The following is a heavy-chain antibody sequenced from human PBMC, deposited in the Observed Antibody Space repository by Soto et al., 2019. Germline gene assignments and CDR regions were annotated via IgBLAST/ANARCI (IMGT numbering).Heavy chain of an antibody. CDR3: AKTPLKITMIVVVITLFDY. J-gene: IGHJ4*02. Sequence: PGGSLRLSCSASGFPFRSYAVCGVRQAPGKDLDWVSAISGSGGSTYYADSVKGRFTISRDNSKNTLYLQMNSLRAEDTAVYYCAKTPLKITMIVVVITLFDYWGQGKLVTVSA. CDR2: ISGSGGST. V-gene: IGHV3-23*01. D-gene: IGHD3-22*01. CDR1: GFPFRSYA.